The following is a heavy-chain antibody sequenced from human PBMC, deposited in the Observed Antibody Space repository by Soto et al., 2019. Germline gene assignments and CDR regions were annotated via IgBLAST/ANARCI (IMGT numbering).Heavy chain of an antibody. Sequence: XETLSLTCTVSGGSISSYYWSWIRQPPGKGLEWIGYIYYSGSTNYNPSLKSRVTISVDTSKNQFSLKLSSVTAADTAVYYCARESSGYYGQTHDDAFDIWGQGTMVTVSS. V-gene: IGHV4-59*01. CDR3: ARESSGYYGQTHDDAFDI. J-gene: IGHJ3*02. CDR1: GGSISSYY. CDR2: IYYSGST. D-gene: IGHD3-22*01.